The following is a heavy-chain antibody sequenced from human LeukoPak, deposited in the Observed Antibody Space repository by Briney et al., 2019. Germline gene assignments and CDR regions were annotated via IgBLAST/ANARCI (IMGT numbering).Heavy chain of an antibody. J-gene: IGHJ4*02. CDR2: IKQDGSEK. CDR1: GFTFSSYW. CDR3: AREGPYYDSSGYYPIFDY. V-gene: IGHV3-7*01. Sequence: PGGSLRLSCAASGFTFSSYWMSWVRQAPGKGLEWVANIKQDGSEKYYVDSVKGRFTISRDNAKNSLYLQMNSLRAEDTAVYYCAREGPYYDSSGYYPIFDYWGQGTLVTVSS. D-gene: IGHD3-22*01.